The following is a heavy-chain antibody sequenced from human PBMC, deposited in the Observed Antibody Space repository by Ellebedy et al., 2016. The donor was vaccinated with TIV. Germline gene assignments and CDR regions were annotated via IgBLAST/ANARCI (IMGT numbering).Heavy chain of an antibody. CDR2: ISGSGDSI. Sequence: GESLKISCAASGFTFRNFAMSWVRQAPGKGLEWVSAISGSGDSIYYADSVKGRFTISRDNSKNTVYQQMNSLRAEDTAVYYCAKDFHYSSSCYHFDYWGHGTLVTVSS. CDR3: AKDFHYSSSCYHFDY. CDR1: GFTFRNFA. J-gene: IGHJ4*01. V-gene: IGHV3-23*01. D-gene: IGHD6-13*01.